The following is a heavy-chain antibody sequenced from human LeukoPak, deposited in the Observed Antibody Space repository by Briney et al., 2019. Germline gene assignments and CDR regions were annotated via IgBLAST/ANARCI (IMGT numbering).Heavy chain of an antibody. J-gene: IGHJ4*02. D-gene: IGHD3-10*01. CDR3: ARAPRGNNMGRGLDFDY. CDR2: IKSDGSST. CDR1: GFTFSSYW. Sequence: GGSLRLSCAASGFTFSSYWMHWVRQAPGKGLVWVSRIKSDGSSTSYADSVKGRFTISRDNAKNTLYLQMNSLRAEDTAIYYCARAPRGNNMGRGLDFDYWGQGTLVTVSS. V-gene: IGHV3-74*01.